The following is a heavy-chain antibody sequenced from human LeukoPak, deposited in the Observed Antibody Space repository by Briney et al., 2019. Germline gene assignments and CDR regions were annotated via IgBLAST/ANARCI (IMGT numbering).Heavy chain of an antibody. CDR3: ARSDTAMVLDY. D-gene: IGHD5-18*01. CDR1: GGSISSSSYY. J-gene: IGHJ4*02. Sequence: SETLSLTCPVSGGSISSSSYYWGWLRQPPGKGLEWIGSIYYSGRTYYNPSLKSRVTISVDTSKNQFSLKLSSVTAADTAVYYCARSDTAMVLDYWGQGTLVTVSS. V-gene: IGHV4-39*01. CDR2: IYYSGRT.